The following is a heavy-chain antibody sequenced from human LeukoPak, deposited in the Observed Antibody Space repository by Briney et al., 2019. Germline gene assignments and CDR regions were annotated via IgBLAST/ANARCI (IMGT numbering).Heavy chain of an antibody. CDR3: TSMALLDPYYYGSGITDF. D-gene: IGHD3-10*01. Sequence: GGSLRLSCAASGFSLSIAWMSWVRQAPGKGLEWVGRIKTKIDGGTTDYAAPVKGRFTISRDDSKNTLYLQMNSLKTEDTAVYYCTSMALLDPYYYGSGITDFWGQGTLVTVSS. J-gene: IGHJ4*02. CDR2: IKTKIDGGTT. CDR1: GFSLSIAW. V-gene: IGHV3-15*01.